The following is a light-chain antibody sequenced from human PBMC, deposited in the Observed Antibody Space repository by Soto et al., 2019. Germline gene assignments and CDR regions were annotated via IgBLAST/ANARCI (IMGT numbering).Light chain of an antibody. CDR3: SSYAGSNNKV. CDR1: SSDVGSYNY. Sequence: LTQPPSASGSPGQSVTISCTGTSSDVGSYNYVSWYQQHPGKAPKLMIYEVTKRPSGVPDRFSGSKSGNTASLTVSGLQADDEADYYCSSYAGSNNKVFGTGTKVTVL. J-gene: IGLJ1*01. CDR2: EVT. V-gene: IGLV2-8*01.